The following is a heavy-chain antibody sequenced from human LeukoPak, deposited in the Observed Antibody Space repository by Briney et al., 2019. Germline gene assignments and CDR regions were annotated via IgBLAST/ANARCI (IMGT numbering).Heavy chain of an antibody. CDR1: GYSFTSYW. CDR2: IYPGDSDT. J-gene: IGHJ6*03. Sequence: GESLKISCKGSGYSFTSYWIGWARQMPGKGLEWMGIIYPGDSDTRYSPSFQGQVTISADKSISTAYLQWSSLKASDTAMYYCARQEVAAAGHYYYYYMDVWGKGTTVTVSS. V-gene: IGHV5-51*01. CDR3: ARQEVAAAGHYYYYYMDV. D-gene: IGHD6-13*01.